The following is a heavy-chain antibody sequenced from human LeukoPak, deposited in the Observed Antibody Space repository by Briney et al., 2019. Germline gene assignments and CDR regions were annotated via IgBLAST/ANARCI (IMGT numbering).Heavy chain of an antibody. CDR1: GYTFTSYG. J-gene: IGHJ4*02. D-gene: IGHD3-22*01. CDR2: ISAYNGNT. Sequence: RASVKVSCKASGYTFTSYGISWVRQAPGQGLEWMGWISAYNGNTNYAQKLQGRVTMTTDTSTSTAYMELSSLRSEDTAVYYCARDAGAGDYYDSSGYYQYYFDYWGQGTLVTVSS. CDR3: ARDAGAGDYYDSSGYYQYYFDY. V-gene: IGHV1-18*01.